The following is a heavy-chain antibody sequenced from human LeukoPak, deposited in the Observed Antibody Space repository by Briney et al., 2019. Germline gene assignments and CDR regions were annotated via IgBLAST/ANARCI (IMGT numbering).Heavy chain of an antibody. D-gene: IGHD3-16*01. Sequence: PSETLSLTCTVSDVSIKNYYWSWIRQPPGKGLEWIANIYYAGSSNYNPSLKSRVSVSIDASKNQLSLKLTSVTAADTAIYYCARDLGSWPHVTLDIWGHGTLVTVSS. J-gene: IGHJ3*02. CDR3: ARDLGSWPHVTLDI. CDR1: DVSIKNYY. V-gene: IGHV4-59*12. CDR2: IYYAGSS.